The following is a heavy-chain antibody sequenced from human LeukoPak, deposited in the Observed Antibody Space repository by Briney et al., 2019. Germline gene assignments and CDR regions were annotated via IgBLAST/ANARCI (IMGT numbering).Heavy chain of an antibody. V-gene: IGHV4-39*07. CDR2: IYYSGST. D-gene: IGHD4-17*01. J-gene: IGHJ3*02. Sequence: SETLSLTCTVSGGSISSSSYYWGWIRQPPGKGLEWIGSIYYSGSTYYNPSLKSRVTISVDTSKNQFSLKLSSVTAADTAVYYCARDGSTVTSDGTAFDIWGQGTMVTVSS. CDR3: ARDGSTVTSDGTAFDI. CDR1: GGSISSSSYY.